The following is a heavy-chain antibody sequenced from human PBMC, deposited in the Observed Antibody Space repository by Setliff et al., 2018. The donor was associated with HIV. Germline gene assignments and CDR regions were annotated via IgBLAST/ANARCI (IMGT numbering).Heavy chain of an antibody. Sequence: GGSLRLSCAASGFSFSSYRMSWVRQAPGKGLEWVANIKQDGSEKYYVDSVRGRFTISRDNAKNSLYLQMNSLRAEDTAVYYCARDATRGGDMDVWAKGTTVTVSS. D-gene: IGHD2-15*01. CDR3: ARDATRGGDMDV. V-gene: IGHV3-7*01. CDR1: GFSFSSYR. CDR2: IKQDGSEK. J-gene: IGHJ6*03.